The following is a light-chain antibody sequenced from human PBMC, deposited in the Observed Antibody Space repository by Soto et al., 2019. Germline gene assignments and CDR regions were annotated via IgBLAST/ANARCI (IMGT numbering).Light chain of an antibody. CDR3: QQYTNWPPQYT. CDR2: GAS. V-gene: IGKV3-15*01. J-gene: IGKJ2*01. CDR1: QSVSSN. Sequence: EIVMTQSPATLSVSPGERATLSCRASQSVSSNLAWYQQKPGQAPRLLIYGASTRATGIPARFSGSGSGTEFTLTISSLQSEDFAVYYCQQYTNWPPQYTFVQGTKLEIK.